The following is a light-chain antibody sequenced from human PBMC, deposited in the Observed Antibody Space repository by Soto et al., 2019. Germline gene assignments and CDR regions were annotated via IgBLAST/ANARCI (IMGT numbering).Light chain of an antibody. CDR1: QTVNNNY. J-gene: IGKJ1*01. CDR2: AAS. CDR3: QQYGGSAPWT. Sequence: EIVLTQPPGPLSVSPGDRVTLSCRASQTVNNNYLAWYQQKPGQAPRLLIYAASTPATGTTARFSGSGSGTHFPLTVSRLEPEDFAVYYCQQYGGSAPWTFGPGTKVDMK. V-gene: IGKV3-20*01.